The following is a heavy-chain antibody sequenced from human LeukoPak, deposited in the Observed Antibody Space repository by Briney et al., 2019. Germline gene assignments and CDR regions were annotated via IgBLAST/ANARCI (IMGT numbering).Heavy chain of an antibody. CDR1: GGSISSYY. D-gene: IGHD2-2*01. CDR3: ARVQYCSTTSCPIDP. Sequence: WATLSLTCTVSGGSISSYYWSWIRQPPGKGLEGVGYIHNSGSTNYNPSLKSRVTISVDTSKNQFSLKMSSVTAADTAVYYCARVQYCSTTSCPIDPWGQGTLVTVSS. V-gene: IGHV4-59*01. CDR2: IHNSGST. J-gene: IGHJ5*02.